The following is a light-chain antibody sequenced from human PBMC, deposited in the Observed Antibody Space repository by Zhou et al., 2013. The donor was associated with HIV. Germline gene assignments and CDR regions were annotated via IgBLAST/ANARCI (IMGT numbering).Light chain of an antibody. V-gene: IGLV2-8*01. J-gene: IGLJ1*01. Sequence: QSALTQPPSASGSPGQSVTISCTGTSSDIGGYNYVSWYQQHPGKAPKLMIYEVNKRPSGSRDRFSGSKSGNTASLTVSGLRAEDEADYYCISFADSNIYVFGTGTNVAVL. CDR3: ISFADSNIYV. CDR2: EVN. CDR1: SSDIGGYNY.